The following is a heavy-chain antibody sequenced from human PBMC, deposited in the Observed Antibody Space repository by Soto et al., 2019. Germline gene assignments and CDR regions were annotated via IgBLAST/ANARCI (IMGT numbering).Heavy chain of an antibody. J-gene: IGHJ4*01. D-gene: IGHD1-20*01. CDR3: AKRMMTSIRVPGNFFDL. Sequence: GESLKISCKGSGFTFSSYAMTWVRQAPEKGLEWVSSIGNGSTYYADSVKGRFTISRDDSKDTLYLQMNSLKVEDSALYYCAKRMMTSIRVPGNFFDLWGRGTLVTVSS. CDR1: GFTFSSYA. CDR2: IGNGST. V-gene: IGHV3-23*01.